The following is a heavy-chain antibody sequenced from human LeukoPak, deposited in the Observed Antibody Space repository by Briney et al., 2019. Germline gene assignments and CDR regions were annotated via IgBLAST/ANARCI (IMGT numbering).Heavy chain of an antibody. V-gene: IGHV3-15*01. J-gene: IGHJ4*02. CDR1: GHFFHNAR. D-gene: IGHD2-8*02. CDR2: IKSNQDGGIT. Sequence: TGGSLRLSCTLSGHFFHNARLNWVRQAPGRGLEWVGRIKSNQDGGITDYAAPVQDRFTISRDDSKNAMYLQMNNLKTEDTAVYYCTTDRKWCTDKWGQGTLVTVSS. CDR3: TTDRKWCTDK.